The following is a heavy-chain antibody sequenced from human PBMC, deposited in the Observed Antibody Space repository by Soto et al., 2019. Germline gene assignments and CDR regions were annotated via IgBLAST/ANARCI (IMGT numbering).Heavy chain of an antibody. CDR1: GFTFSSYA. CDR2: ISHDGNDD. J-gene: IGHJ4*02. Sequence: QVPLVESGGGVVQPGRSLRLSCAASGFTFSSYAMNWVRQAPGKGLEWVAVISHDGNDDSYTDSVKGRFTISRDTSENTLYLQMNSLRREDTGVYYCAKDRTSNFWSAYFDSWGQGTRIAVSS. D-gene: IGHD3-3*01. V-gene: IGHV3-30-3*01. CDR3: AKDRTSNFWSAYFDS.